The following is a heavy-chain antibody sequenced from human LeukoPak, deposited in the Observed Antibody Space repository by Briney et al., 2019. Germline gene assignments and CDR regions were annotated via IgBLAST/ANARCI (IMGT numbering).Heavy chain of an antibody. J-gene: IGHJ4*02. CDR3: ARDVVVVVATDSNFDY. Sequence: GGSLRLSCAASGFTFSSYSMNWVRQAPGKGLEWVSSISSSSDYIYYADSVKGRFTISRDNAKNSLYLQMNNLRPEDTAVYYCARDVVVVVATDSNFDYWGQGTLVTVSS. CDR1: GFTFSSYS. V-gene: IGHV3-21*01. D-gene: IGHD2-15*01. CDR2: ISSSSDYI.